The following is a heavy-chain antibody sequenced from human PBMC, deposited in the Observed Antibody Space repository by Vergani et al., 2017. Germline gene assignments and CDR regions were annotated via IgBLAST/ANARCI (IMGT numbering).Heavy chain of an antibody. J-gene: IGHJ6*02. CDR3: ARQGGGSNYYYGMDV. Sequence: EVQLVQSGAEVKKPGESLKISCTGSGYSFTSYWIGWVRQMPVKGLEWMGIINPGDSDIRYSPSFQGQVTISADKSISTAYLQWSSLKASDTAIYFCARQGGGSNYYYGMDVWGQGTTVTVSS. CDR2: INPGDSDI. CDR1: GYSFTSYW. D-gene: IGHD1-26*01. V-gene: IGHV5-51*01.